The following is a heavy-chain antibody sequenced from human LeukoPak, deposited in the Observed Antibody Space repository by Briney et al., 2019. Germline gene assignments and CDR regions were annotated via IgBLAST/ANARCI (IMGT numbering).Heavy chain of an antibody. Sequence: GESLKISCKGSGYSFASYWIGWVRQMPGKGLEWMGIIYPGDSNTRYSPSFQGQVTISADKSISTAYLQWSSLKASDTAMYYCARHLLPAAVTSYDAFDVWGQGTMVTVSS. CDR1: GYSFASYW. CDR3: ARHLLPAAVTSYDAFDV. J-gene: IGHJ3*01. D-gene: IGHD2-15*01. V-gene: IGHV5-51*01. CDR2: IYPGDSNT.